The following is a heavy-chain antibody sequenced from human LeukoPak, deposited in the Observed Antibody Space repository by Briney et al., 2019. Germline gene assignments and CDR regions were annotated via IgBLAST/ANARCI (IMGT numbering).Heavy chain of an antibody. D-gene: IGHD3-3*01. Sequence: SETLSLTCTVSGGSISSGGYYWSWIRQPPGKGLEWIGYIHYSGGITYYNPSLKSRVTISVDTSKNQFSLSLSSVTAADTAVYYCARVRFGVVMDVWGKGTTVTVSS. CDR2: IHYSGGIT. J-gene: IGHJ6*03. V-gene: IGHV4-61*08. CDR3: ARVRFGVVMDV. CDR1: GGSISSGGYY.